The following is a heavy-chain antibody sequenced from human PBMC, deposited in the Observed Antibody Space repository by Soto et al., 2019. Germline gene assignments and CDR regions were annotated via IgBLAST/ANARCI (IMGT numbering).Heavy chain of an antibody. V-gene: IGHV3-11*01. D-gene: IGHD1-26*01. CDR1: GFTFSDYY. CDR2: ISSTSGTI. Sequence: KPGGSLRLSCAASGFTFSDYYMAWIRQAPGKGLEWISYISSTSGTIYYANSVKGRFTISRDNAKNSLYLQMNSLRADDTAAYYCARDVAGGATNLDRWGQGTLVTVSS. CDR3: ARDVAGGATNLDR. J-gene: IGHJ4*02.